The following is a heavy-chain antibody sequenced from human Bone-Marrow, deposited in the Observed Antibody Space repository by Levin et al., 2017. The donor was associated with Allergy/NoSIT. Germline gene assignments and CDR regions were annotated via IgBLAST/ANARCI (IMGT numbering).Heavy chain of an antibody. J-gene: IGHJ6*02. CDR3: ARAEDNYVGGVDEDWYVGGMDV. CDR2: INANSGVT. CDR1: GYTFTGYS. D-gene: IGHD3/OR15-3a*01. Sequence: TGESLKISCKASGYTFTGYSMHWVRQAPGQGLEWMGWINANSGVTKFSQKFKGRVTMTRDTSINTAYMELRRLTSDDTAVYFCARAEDNYVGGVDEDWYVGGMDVWGQGTTVTVSS. V-gene: IGHV1-2*02.